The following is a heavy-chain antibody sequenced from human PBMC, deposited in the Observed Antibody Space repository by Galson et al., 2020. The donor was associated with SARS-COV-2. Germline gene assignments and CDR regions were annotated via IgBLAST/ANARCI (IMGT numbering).Heavy chain of an antibody. Sequence: VESLKISCKGSGYSFTSYWISCVRQMPGKGLEWMGRIDPSDSYTNYSPSFQGHVTISADKSISTAYLQWSSLKASDTAMYYCARSFPAAPYGMDVWGQGTTVIVSS. J-gene: IGHJ6*02. CDR1: GYSFTSYW. CDR3: ARSFPAAPYGMDV. CDR2: IDPSDSYT. D-gene: IGHD6-6*01. V-gene: IGHV5-10-1*01.